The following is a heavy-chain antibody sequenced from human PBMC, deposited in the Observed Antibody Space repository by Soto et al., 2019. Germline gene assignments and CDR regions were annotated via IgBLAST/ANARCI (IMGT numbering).Heavy chain of an antibody. J-gene: IGHJ6*02. D-gene: IGHD3-10*01. CDR2: INRNSGGT. CDR1: GYTFTGYY. V-gene: IGHV1-2*02. Sequence: QVQLVQSGAEVKKPGASVKVSCKASGYTFTGYYMHWVRQAPGQGLEWMGWINRNSGGTNYAQKFQGRVTMNRDTSISTAYMGLSRLSSHDTAVYYCAREVPALYGSGLIDPYYHYGMDVWGRGSTVTVSS. CDR3: AREVPALYGSGLIDPYYHYGMDV.